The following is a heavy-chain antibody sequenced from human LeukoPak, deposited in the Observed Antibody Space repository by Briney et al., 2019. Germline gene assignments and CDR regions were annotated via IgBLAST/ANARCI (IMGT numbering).Heavy chain of an antibody. J-gene: IGHJ4*02. CDR2: TKSKTDGRTT. CDR1: GLTFSNAW. CDR3: TTIGTY. Sequence: GASLRLSWSASGLTFSNAWMSWVRHAPGKGLEGVGRTKSKTDGRTTDYAATVNVRFTISRDDAKNTLYLQMNSLKTEDTSVYYCTTIGTYWGQGTLVTVSS. V-gene: IGHV3-15*01.